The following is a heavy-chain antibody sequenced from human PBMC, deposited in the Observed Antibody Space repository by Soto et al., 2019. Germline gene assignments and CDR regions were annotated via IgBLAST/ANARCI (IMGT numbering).Heavy chain of an antibody. Sequence: QVQLVQSGAEVKRPGSSVKVSCKASGGAFNNYAIYWVRQAPGHGLEWLGTIVPVFPSVYYAPRFQGRITLTADGSTDTVYMVLARLKSEDTAVYYCAREMPSSAAAYFYYGLNVWGQGTSVTVSS. J-gene: IGHJ6*02. CDR2: IVPVFPSV. CDR1: GGAFNNYA. V-gene: IGHV1-69*18. CDR3: AREMPSSAAAYFYYGLNV. D-gene: IGHD6-13*01.